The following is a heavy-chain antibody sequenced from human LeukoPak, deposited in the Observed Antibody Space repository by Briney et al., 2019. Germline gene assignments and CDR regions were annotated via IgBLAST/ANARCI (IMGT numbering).Heavy chain of an antibody. CDR1: GGSISSYY. D-gene: IGHD6-19*01. CDR2: IYYSGST. CDR3: ARTRSGWRSIRPYYFDY. Sequence: PSETLSLTCTVSGGSISSYYWSWIRQPPGKGLEWIGYIYYSGSTNYNPSLKSRVTISVDTSKNQFSLKLSSVTAADTAVYYCARTRSGWRSIRPYYFDYWGQATLVTVSP. V-gene: IGHV4-59*01. J-gene: IGHJ4*02.